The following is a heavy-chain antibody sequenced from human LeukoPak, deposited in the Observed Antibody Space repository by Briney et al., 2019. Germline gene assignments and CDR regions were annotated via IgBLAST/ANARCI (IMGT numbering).Heavy chain of an antibody. CDR3: AHRERTSSGHYGPADY. V-gene: IGHV2-5*02. CDR2: IYWDDDK. D-gene: IGHD3-22*01. Sequence: SGPTLVKPTQTLTLTCTFSGFSLSTSGVGVGWIRQPPGKALEWLALIYWDDDKRYSPSLKSRLTITKDTSKNQVVLTMTNMDPVDTAIYYCAHRERTSSGHYGPADYWGQGTLVTVSS. J-gene: IGHJ4*02. CDR1: GFSLSTSGVG.